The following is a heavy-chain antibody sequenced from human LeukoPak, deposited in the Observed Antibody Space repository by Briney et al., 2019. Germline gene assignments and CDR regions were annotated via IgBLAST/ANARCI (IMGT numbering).Heavy chain of an antibody. Sequence: PGGSLILSCAASGFTFSSYSMNWVRQAPGKGLEWVSFISSSNSYIYYADSVKGRFTISRDNAKNSLYLQMNSLRAEDTAVYYCARDRDWSVLYDASDIWGQGTMVTVSS. CDR3: ARDRDWSVLYDASDI. J-gene: IGHJ3*02. CDR2: ISSSNSYI. D-gene: IGHD3/OR15-3a*01. V-gene: IGHV3-21*01. CDR1: GFTFSSYS.